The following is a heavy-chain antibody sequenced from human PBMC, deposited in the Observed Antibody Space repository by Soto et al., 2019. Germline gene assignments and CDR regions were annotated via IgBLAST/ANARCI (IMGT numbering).Heavy chain of an antibody. J-gene: IGHJ4*02. CDR1: GYTFTAHA. CDR2: ISTYNGNT. CDR3: AREDREWFGELLWFSY. D-gene: IGHD3-10*01. V-gene: IGHV1-18*01. Sequence: GASVKVSCKASGYTFTAHAMHWVRQAPGQGLEWMGWISTYNGNTNYAQKLQGRITMTTDTSTSTTYMELSSLKSDDTAVYYCAREDREWFGELLWFSYWGQGTLVTVSS.